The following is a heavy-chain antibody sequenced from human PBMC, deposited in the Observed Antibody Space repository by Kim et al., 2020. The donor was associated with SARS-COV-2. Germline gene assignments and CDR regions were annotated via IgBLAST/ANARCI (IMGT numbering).Heavy chain of an antibody. D-gene: IGHD3-9*01. V-gene: IGHV3-74*03. J-gene: IGHJ5*02. CDR3: VRFDGGS. Sequence: GGSLRLSCAASGFTFSNYWMHWARQAPGKGLVWVSRINGDGTITTYADSVRGRFTISRANARNTVFLQMNNLRVEDTAVYYCVRFDGGSWGQGILVTVSS. CDR1: GFTFSNYW. CDR2: INGDGTIT.